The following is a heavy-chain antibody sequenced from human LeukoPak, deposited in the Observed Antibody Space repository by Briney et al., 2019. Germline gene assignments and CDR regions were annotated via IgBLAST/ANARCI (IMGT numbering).Heavy chain of an antibody. J-gene: IGHJ4*02. CDR1: GFTFSSYE. CDR2: ISSSGSII. Sequence: GGSLRLSCAASGFTFSSYEMNWVRQAPGMGLEGGSYISSSGSIIYYADSVKGRFTISRDNAKNSVYLQMNSLRAEDTAVYYCARDPLRSGGAVAGDPYFDYWGQGTLVTVSS. D-gene: IGHD6-19*01. V-gene: IGHV3-48*03. CDR3: ARDPLRSGGAVAGDPYFDY.